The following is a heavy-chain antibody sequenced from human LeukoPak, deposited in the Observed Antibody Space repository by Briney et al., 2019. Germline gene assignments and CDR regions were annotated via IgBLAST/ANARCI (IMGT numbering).Heavy chain of an antibody. J-gene: IGHJ4*02. CDR2: IYYSGST. CDR3: ADVTAFDY. Sequence: PSETLSLTCTVSGGSISSSSYYWGWIRQPPGKGLEWIGSIYYSGSTYYNPSLKSRVTISVDTSKNQYSLKLSSVTAADTAVYYCADVTAFDYWGQGTLVTVSS. CDR1: GGSISSSSYY. V-gene: IGHV4-39*01. D-gene: IGHD2-21*02.